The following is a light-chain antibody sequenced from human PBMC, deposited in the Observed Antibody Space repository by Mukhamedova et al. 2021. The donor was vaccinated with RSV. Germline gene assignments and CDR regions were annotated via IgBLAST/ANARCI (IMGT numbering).Light chain of an antibody. Sequence: WYQRRVHGKVPNLLIFAASSLQSGVPSQFSGSGSGTEFTLTISSLQPEDVATYYCQNYNSAPALTFGGGTKVEIK. CDR3: QNYNSAPALT. J-gene: IGKJ4*01. CDR2: AAS. V-gene: IGKV1-27*01.